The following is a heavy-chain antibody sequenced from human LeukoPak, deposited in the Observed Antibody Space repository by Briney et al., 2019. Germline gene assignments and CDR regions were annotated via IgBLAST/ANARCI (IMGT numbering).Heavy chain of an antibody. CDR1: GYTFTDSY. Sequence: ASVKVSCKTSGYTFTDSYIHWVRQAPGQGLEWMGRINPNSGDPNYPQKFQGRVTMTRDTSISTAYMEMSSLSSDDTAVYYCARSARHCNNGVCFTDYYIDLWGKGTTVIVSS. CDR2: INPNSGDP. CDR3: ARSARHCNNGVCFTDYYIDL. D-gene: IGHD2-8*01. J-gene: IGHJ6*03. V-gene: IGHV1-2*06.